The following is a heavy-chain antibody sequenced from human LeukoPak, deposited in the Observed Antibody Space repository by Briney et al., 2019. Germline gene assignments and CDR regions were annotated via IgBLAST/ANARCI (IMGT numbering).Heavy chain of an antibody. D-gene: IGHD3-3*01. CDR1: GGTFSSYA. J-gene: IGHJ5*02. V-gene: IGHV1-69*06. CDR2: IIPIFGTA. CDR3: ARLGWLLWPRYNWFDP. Sequence: GASVKVSCKASGGTFSSYAISWVRQAPGQGLEWMGGIIPIFGTANYAQKFQGRVTITADKSTSTAYMELSSLRSEDTAVYYCARLGWLLWPRYNWFDPWGQGTLVTVSS.